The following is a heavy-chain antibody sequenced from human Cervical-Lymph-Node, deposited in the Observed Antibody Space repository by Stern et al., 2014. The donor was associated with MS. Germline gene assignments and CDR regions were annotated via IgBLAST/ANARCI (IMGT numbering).Heavy chain of an antibody. V-gene: IGHV4-61*02. CDR2: MFSSGNT. J-gene: IGHJ4*02. CDR3: ARGYRFFDD. D-gene: IGHD3-16*02. CDR1: GGSISSGSYY. Sequence: QVQLQESGPGLVKPSQTLSLTCTVSGGSISSGSYYWSWIRQPAGKRLEWIGRMFSSGNTFYNPSLQSRVNMSVDPSQNQFSLVRASVTAADTAVYYFARGYRFFDDWGPGTLVTLSP.